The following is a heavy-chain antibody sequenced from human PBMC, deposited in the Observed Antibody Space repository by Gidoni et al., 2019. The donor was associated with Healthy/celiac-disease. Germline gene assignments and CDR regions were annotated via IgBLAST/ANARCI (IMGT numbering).Heavy chain of an antibody. CDR2: IGTACDT. J-gene: IGHJ6*02. CDR1: GFAFSSYD. CDR3: ARDIGYSSGYPSHGLDV. D-gene: IGHD5-18*01. Sequence: EVQLVESGGGLVQRGGSLRLSCAASGFAFSSYDMHWVRQAIGTACDTYYPGSGKGRFTISRENAKNSLYLKMNTLRAGDTAVYYCARDIGYSSGYPSHGLDVWGQGTTVTVSS. V-gene: IGHV3-13*01.